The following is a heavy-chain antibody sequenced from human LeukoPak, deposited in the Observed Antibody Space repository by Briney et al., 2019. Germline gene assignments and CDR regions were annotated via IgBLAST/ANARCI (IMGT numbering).Heavy chain of an antibody. CDR2: IYYSGST. J-gene: IGHJ4*02. CDR3: AGDRLEYSYGYFDY. Sequence: NPSETLSLTCTVSGGSISSYYWSWIRQPPGKGLEWIGYIYYSGSTNYNPSLKSRVTISVDTSKNQFSLKLSSVTAADTAVYYCAGDRLEYSYGYFDYWGQGTLVTVSS. V-gene: IGHV4-59*12. D-gene: IGHD5-18*01. CDR1: GGSISSYY.